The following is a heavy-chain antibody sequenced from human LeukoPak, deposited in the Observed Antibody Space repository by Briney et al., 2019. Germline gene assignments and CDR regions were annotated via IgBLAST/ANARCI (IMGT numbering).Heavy chain of an antibody. CDR1: GYTFTGYY. V-gene: IGHV1-2*02. D-gene: IGHD3-10*01. CDR3: ARSKMVRGKGFDY. CDR2: INPNSGGT. Sequence: ASVKVSCKASGYTFTGYYMHWVRQAPGQGLEWMGWINPNSGGTNYAQKFQGRVTMTRDTSIGTAYMELSRLRSDDTAVYYCARSKMVRGKGFDYWGQGTLVTVSS. J-gene: IGHJ4*02.